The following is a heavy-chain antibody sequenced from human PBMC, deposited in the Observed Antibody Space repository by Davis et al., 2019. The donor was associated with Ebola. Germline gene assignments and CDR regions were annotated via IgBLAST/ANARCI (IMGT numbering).Heavy chain of an antibody. Sequence: GESLKISCAASGFSFSSYSMNWVRQAPGKGLEWVSYISSSSSTIYYADSVKGRFTISRDNAKNSLYLQMNSLRDEDTAVYYCAKSLCCYDSSGYDNYYYYYGMDVWGQGTTVTVSS. CDR2: ISSSSSTI. D-gene: IGHD3-22*01. J-gene: IGHJ6*02. V-gene: IGHV3-48*02. CDR1: GFSFSSYS. CDR3: AKSLCCYDSSGYDNYYYYYGMDV.